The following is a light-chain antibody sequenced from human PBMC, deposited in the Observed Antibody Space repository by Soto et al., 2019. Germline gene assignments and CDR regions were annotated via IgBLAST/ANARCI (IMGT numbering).Light chain of an antibody. CDR1: QGISSY. CDR3: QHFNSYPIT. V-gene: IGKV1-9*01. Sequence: DIQLTQSPSFLSASVGDRVTITCRASQGISSYLAWYQQKPGKAPKLLIYAASTLQSGVPSRFSGSGSGTEFTLTISSLQPEDFATYYCQHFNSYPITFGPGTKVDIK. J-gene: IGKJ3*01. CDR2: AAS.